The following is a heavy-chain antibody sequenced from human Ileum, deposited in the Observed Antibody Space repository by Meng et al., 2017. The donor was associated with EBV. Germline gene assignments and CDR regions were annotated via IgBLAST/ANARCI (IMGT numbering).Heavy chain of an antibody. CDR2: LGAHDGDT. D-gene: IGHD3-10*01. CDR1: DYTFMGYG. V-gene: IGHV1-18*01. CDR3: ARGTPGRSYSDY. J-gene: IGHJ4*02. Sequence: QVQPGKFGPEGKKPGASVKGSCKASDYTFMGYGVSWVRQAPGQGLEWMAWLGAHDGDTSHAPKFQGRVTVSADRPTATAYMELRSLRSDDTAVYYCARGTPGRSYSDYWGQGTLVTVSS.